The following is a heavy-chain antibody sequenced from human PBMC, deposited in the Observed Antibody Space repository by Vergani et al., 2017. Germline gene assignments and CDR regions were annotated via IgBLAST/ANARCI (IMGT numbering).Heavy chain of an antibody. Sequence: EVQLVESGGGLVQPGGSLKLSCAASGFTFSGSAMHWVRQASGKGLEWVGRIRSKANSYATAYAASVKGRFTISRDDSKNTAYLQMNSLKTEDTAVYYCTRSDDFWSGYSDYWGQGTLVTVSS. J-gene: IGHJ4*02. CDR1: GFTFSGSA. V-gene: IGHV3-73*02. CDR3: TRSDDFWSGYSDY. D-gene: IGHD3-3*01. CDR2: IRSKANSYAT.